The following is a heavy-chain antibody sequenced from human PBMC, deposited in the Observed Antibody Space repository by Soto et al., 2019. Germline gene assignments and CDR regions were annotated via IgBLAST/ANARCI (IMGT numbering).Heavy chain of an antibody. J-gene: IGHJ4*02. Sequence: PSETLSLTCAVSSGSISSSNWWSWVRQPPGKGLEWIGEIYHSGSTKYNPSLKSRVTISVDKSKNQFSLKLSSVTAADTAVYYCASGGPLAAAGRYFDYWGQGTLVTVSS. V-gene: IGHV4-4*02. D-gene: IGHD6-13*01. CDR3: ASGGPLAAAGRYFDY. CDR2: IYHSGST. CDR1: SGSISSSNW.